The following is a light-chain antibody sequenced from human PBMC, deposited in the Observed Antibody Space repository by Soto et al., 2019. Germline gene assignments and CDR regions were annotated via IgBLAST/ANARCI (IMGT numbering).Light chain of an antibody. Sequence: TQSPGTLSLSPGEGATLSCRASRGVSANYLAWYQQKPGQAPTLLIYGASIRAAGIPDRFSGSGSGTDFTLTIRRLEPDDFAVYYCQHYGSSPRTFGHGTKVEIK. CDR3: QHYGSSPRT. CDR2: GAS. J-gene: IGKJ1*01. CDR1: RGVSANY. V-gene: IGKV3-20*01.